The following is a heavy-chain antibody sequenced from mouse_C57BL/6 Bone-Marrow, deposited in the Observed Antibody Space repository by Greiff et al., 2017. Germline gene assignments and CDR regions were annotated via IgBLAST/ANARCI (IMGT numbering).Heavy chain of an antibody. Sequence: VMLVESGAELARPGASVKLSCKASGYTFTSYGISWVKRRTGQGLEWIGEIYPRSGNTYYNEKFKGKATLTADKSSSTAYMELRSLTSEDSAVYFCARGGWLLRVWGQGTTLTVSS. V-gene: IGHV1-81*01. J-gene: IGHJ2*01. CDR2: IYPRSGNT. D-gene: IGHD2-3*01. CDR1: GYTFTSYG. CDR3: ARGGWLLRV.